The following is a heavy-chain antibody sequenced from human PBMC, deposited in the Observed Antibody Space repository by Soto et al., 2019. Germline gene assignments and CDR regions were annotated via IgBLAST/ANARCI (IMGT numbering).Heavy chain of an antibody. V-gene: IGHV3-21*01. CDR1: GFTFSSYS. CDR3: ARDQKVVAADSGFYYYYGMDV. J-gene: IGHJ6*02. D-gene: IGHD2-15*01. Sequence: EVQLVESGGGLVKPGGSLRLSCAASGFTFSSYSMNWVRQAPGKGLEWVSSISSSSSYIYYADSVKGRFTISRDNAKNSLYLQMNSLRAEDTAVYYCARDQKVVAADSGFYYYYGMDVWGQGTTVTVSS. CDR2: ISSSSSYI.